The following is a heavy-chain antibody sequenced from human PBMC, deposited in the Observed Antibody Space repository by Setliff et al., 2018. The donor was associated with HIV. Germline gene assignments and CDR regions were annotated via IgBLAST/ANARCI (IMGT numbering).Heavy chain of an antibody. Sequence: SETLSLTCTVSGGSISSYYWSWIRQPPGKGLEWIGYIYYSGSTKYNPSLKSRVTISADTSKNQFSLKLSSVTAADTAVYYCARGPYCSGGSCYSSLDHWGQGTLVTVSS. J-gene: IGHJ4*02. CDR2: IYYSGST. CDR3: ARGPYCSGGSCYSSLDH. D-gene: IGHD2-15*01. V-gene: IGHV4-59*01. CDR1: GGSISSYY.